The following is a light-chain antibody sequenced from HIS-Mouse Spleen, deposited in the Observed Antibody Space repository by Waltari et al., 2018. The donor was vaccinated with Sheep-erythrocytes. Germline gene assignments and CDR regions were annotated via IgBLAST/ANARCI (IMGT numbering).Light chain of an antibody. J-gene: IGKJ1*01. V-gene: IGKV1-39*01. CDR1: QSISSY. CDR2: AAS. CDR3: QQSYSTPRT. Sequence: DIQMTQSPSSLSASLGDSVTITCRANQSISSYLNLYHQKPGKAPKLLIYAASSLQSGVPSRFSGSGSGTDFTLTISSLQPEYFATYYCQQSYSTPRTFGQGTKVEIK.